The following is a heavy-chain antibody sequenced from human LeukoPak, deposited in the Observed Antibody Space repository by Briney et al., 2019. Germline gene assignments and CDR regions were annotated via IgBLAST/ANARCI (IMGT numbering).Heavy chain of an antibody. D-gene: IGHD3-22*01. CDR3: AMRLYYYDSSGSPGDAFDI. CDR2: INPNSGGT. V-gene: IGHV1-2*02. J-gene: IGHJ3*02. CDR1: GYTFTGYY. Sequence: ASVKVSCKASGYTFTGYYMHWVRQAPGQGLEWMGWINPNSGGTNYAQKFQGRVTMTRDTSISTAYMEPSRLRSDDTAVYYCAMRLYYYDSSGSPGDAFDIWGQGTMVTVSS.